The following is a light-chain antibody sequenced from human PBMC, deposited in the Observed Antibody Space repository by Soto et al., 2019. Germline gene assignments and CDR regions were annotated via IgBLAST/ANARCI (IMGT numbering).Light chain of an antibody. CDR2: GNS. CDR3: QSYDSSLSVV. V-gene: IGLV1-40*01. CDR1: SSNIGAGYA. J-gene: IGLJ2*01. Sequence: QSVLTQPPSVSGAPGQRVTISCTGSSSNIGAGYAVHWYQQLPGTAPKLLIYGNSNRPSGVPDRFSGSKSGPSASLAITGLQAEVEADYYCQSYDSSLSVVFGGGTKLTVL.